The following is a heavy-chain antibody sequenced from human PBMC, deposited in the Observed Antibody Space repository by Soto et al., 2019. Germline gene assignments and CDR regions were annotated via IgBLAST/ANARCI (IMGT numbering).Heavy chain of an antibody. V-gene: IGHV2-5*02. CDR3: APTFPRHTAGSSGGSFPPAFDP. CDR2: IYWDDDK. D-gene: IGHD2-15*01. CDR1: GFSLTTSGVG. Sequence: QITLKESGPTLLKPTQTLTLTCTFSGFSLTTSGVGVGWIRQPPGKAMEWLALIYWDDDKRYSPSLHSRLTITKDTSKNQVVLTMTNMGPVDTATYYCAPTFPRHTAGSSGGSFPPAFDPWGKGTLVTVSS. J-gene: IGHJ5*02.